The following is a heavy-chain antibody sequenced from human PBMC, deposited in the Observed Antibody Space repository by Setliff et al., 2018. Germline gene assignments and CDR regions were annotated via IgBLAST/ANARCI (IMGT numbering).Heavy chain of an antibody. CDR3: ARAVDSSGYFPYWYFDL. CDR2: KSNRGDT. V-gene: IGHV4-59*01. CDR1: GGSIGSSF. J-gene: IGHJ2*01. D-gene: IGHD3-22*01. Sequence: SETLSLTCTVSGGSIGSSFWNWIRQSPGKGLEWIGYKSNRGDTNSNPSLRSRLTMSVDTSKSQFSLSLTSVTAADTAAYFCARAVDSSGYFPYWYFDLWGRGALVTVSS.